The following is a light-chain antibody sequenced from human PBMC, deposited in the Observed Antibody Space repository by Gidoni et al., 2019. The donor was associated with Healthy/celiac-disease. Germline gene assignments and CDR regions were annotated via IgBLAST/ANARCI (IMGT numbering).Light chain of an antibody. CDR3: QQLNSDPLT. Sequence: MQLTRSPSSLSASVGDRVTIPCRASQGLSSYLAWYQQKPGKAPKLLIYATSTLQSGVPSRFSGSGSGTDFSLTISSLQPEDVATYYCQQLNSDPLTFGPGTKVDIK. J-gene: IGKJ3*01. V-gene: IGKV1-9*01. CDR1: QGLSSY. CDR2: ATS.